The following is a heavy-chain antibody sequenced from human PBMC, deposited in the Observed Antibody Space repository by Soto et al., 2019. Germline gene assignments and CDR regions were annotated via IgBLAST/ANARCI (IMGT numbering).Heavy chain of an antibody. CDR2: IYSGGST. V-gene: IGHV3-53*01. J-gene: IGHJ6*02. D-gene: IGHD2-2*01. Sequence: EVQLVESGGGLIQPGGSLRLSCAASGFTVSSNYMSWVRQAPGKGLEWVSVIYSGGSTYYADSVKGRFTISRDNSKNTLDLKMDSLRAEDTAVYYCARVGMYQLPTGGMDVWGQGTTVTVSS. CDR3: ARVGMYQLPTGGMDV. CDR1: GFTVSSNY.